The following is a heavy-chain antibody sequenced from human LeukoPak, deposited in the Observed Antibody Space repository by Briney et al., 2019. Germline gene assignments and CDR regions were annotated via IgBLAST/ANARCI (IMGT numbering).Heavy chain of an antibody. V-gene: IGHV3-9*01. Sequence: PGGSLRLSCAASGFTFDDYAMHWVRQAPGKGLEWVSGIGWNSGSIGYADSVKGRFTISRDNAKNSLYLQMNSLRAEDTALYYCAKDSIAAAGTSWFDPWGQGTLVTVSS. CDR3: AKDSIAAAGTSWFDP. J-gene: IGHJ5*02. D-gene: IGHD6-13*01. CDR2: IGWNSGSI. CDR1: GFTFDDYA.